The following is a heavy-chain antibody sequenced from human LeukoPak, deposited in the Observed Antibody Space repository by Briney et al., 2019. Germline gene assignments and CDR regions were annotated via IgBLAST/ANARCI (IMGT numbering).Heavy chain of an antibody. V-gene: IGHV1-58*01. CDR2: IVVGSGNT. D-gene: IGHD3-22*01. CDR1: GFTFTSSA. J-gene: IGHJ4*02. Sequence: ASVKVSCKASGFTFTSSAVQWVRQARGQRLEWIGWIVVGSGNTNYAQKFQERVTITRDMSTSTAYMGLSSLRSEDTAVYYCAREHMTVVDSIYWGQGTLVTVSS. CDR3: AREHMTVVDSIY.